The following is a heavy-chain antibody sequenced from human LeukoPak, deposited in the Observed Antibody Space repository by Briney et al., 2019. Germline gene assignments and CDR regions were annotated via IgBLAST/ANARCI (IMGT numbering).Heavy chain of an antibody. CDR3: ARDWNWDDWYFDL. Sequence: PGGSLRLSCAASGFTFSTYDMNWVRQAPGEGLEWVSHISSSGSTISYADSVKGRFTISRDNAKNSLHLQMNGLRTEDTAVYYGARDWNWDDWYFDLWGRGTLVTVSS. CDR2: ISSSGSTI. V-gene: IGHV3-48*03. D-gene: IGHD1-7*01. J-gene: IGHJ2*01. CDR1: GFTFSTYD.